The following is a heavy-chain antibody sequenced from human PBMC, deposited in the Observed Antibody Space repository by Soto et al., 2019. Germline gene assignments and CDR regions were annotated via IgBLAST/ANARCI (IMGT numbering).Heavy chain of an antibody. CDR2: MNPNSGNT. D-gene: IGHD1-1*01. V-gene: IGHV1-8*01. J-gene: IGHJ4*02. CDR3: ARVEFSNWNFFGY. CDR1: GYTFTSYD. Sequence: QVQLVQSGAEVKKPGASVKVSCKTSGYTFTSYDINWVRQATRQGLEWMGWMNPNSGNTGYAQKFQGRVTMTRNTSISTAYMELSSLRSEDTAVYYCARVEFSNWNFFGYWGQGTLVTVSS.